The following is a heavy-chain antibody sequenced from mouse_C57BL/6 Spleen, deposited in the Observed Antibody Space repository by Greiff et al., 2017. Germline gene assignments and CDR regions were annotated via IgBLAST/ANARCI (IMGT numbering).Heavy chain of an antibody. V-gene: IGHV2-2*01. J-gene: IGHJ3*01. CDR3: ARNYYDYDEAWFAY. CDR2: IWSGGST. D-gene: IGHD2-4*01. CDR1: GFSLTSYG. Sequence: VKLMESGPGLVQPSQSLSITCTVSGFSLTSYGVHWVRQSPGKGLEWLGVIWSGGSTDYNAAFISRLSISKDNSKSQVFFKMNSLQADDTAIYYCARNYYDYDEAWFAYWGQGTLVTVSA.